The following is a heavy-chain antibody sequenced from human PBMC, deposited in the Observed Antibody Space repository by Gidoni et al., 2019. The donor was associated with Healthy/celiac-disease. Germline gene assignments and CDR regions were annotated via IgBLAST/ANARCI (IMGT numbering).Heavy chain of an antibody. CDR2: IYYSGST. CDR3: ARAYLLGAAHIDY. CDR1: GGSISSSSYY. J-gene: IGHJ4*02. D-gene: IGHD6-6*01. V-gene: IGHV4-39*01. Sequence: QLQLQESGPGLVKPSETLSLTCTVSGGSISSSSYYWGWIRQPPGKGLEWTGSIYYSGSTYYNPSLKSRVTISVDTSKNQFSLKLSSVTAADTAVYYCARAYLLGAAHIDYWGQGTLVTVSS.